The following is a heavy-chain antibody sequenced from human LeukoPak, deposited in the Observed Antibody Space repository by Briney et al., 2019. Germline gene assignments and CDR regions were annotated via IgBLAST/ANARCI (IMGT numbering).Heavy chain of an antibody. CDR2: IHHTGST. V-gene: IGHV4-34*01. D-gene: IGHD3-9*01. CDR3: ASGLSLRSFDWLLPDYFDP. J-gene: IGHJ5*02. CDR1: GGSFSGFY. Sequence: SETLSLTCAVHGGSFSGFYWSWIRQPPGKGLEWIGEIHHTGSTNYTPSLRSRVTMSLDTSKNQFSLKLTSVTAADAAVYYCASGLSLRSFDWLLPDYFDPWGQGTLVTVSS.